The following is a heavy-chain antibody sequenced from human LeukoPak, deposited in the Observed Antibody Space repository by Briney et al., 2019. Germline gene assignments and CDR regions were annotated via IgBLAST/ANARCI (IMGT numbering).Heavy chain of an antibody. CDR2: IWYDGSNK. Sequence: PGGSLRLSCAASGFTFSSYGMHWVRQAPGKGLEWVAVIWYDGSNKYYADSVKGRFTISRDNSKNTLYLQMNSLRAEDTAVYYCAKAHLRMVRGVINQPYYFDYWGQGTLVTVSS. J-gene: IGHJ4*02. D-gene: IGHD3-10*01. CDR3: AKAHLRMVRGVINQPYYFDY. V-gene: IGHV3-33*06. CDR1: GFTFSSYG.